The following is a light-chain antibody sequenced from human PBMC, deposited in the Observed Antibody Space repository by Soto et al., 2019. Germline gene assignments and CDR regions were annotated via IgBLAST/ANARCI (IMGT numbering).Light chain of an antibody. Sequence: DIVMTQSPLSLPVTPGEPASISCRSSQSLLHSNGYNHLEWYLQQPGQSPQPLIYLVSNLAPVVPASLCSRSAGTDYTPQISSGEAEDVRPYYCMQPLQTPLTFGEGTKVEI. J-gene: IGKJ4*01. V-gene: IGKV2-28*01. CDR1: QSLLHSNGYNH. CDR3: MQPLQTPLT. CDR2: LVS.